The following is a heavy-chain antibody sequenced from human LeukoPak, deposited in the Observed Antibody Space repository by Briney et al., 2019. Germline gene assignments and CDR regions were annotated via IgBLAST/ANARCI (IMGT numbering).Heavy chain of an antibody. Sequence: SETLSLTCAVYVGSFSGYCWSWIRQSPGKGLEWIGEINHSGSITYNPSLKSRLTISVDASKNQFSLKLTSLTAADTAVYYCARGGLVDYDILTGYYKLVYFDYWGQGSLVTVSS. CDR2: INHSGSI. D-gene: IGHD3-9*01. CDR3: ARGGLVDYDILTGYYKLVYFDY. J-gene: IGHJ4*02. V-gene: IGHV4-34*01. CDR1: VGSFSGYC.